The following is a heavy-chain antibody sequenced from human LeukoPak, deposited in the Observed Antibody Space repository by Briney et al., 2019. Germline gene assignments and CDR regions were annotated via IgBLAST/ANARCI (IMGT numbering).Heavy chain of an antibody. Sequence: ASVKVSCKASGYTFTSYGISWVRQAPGQGLEWMGWISAYNGDTDYQQKVQGRLTATTDTSTNTAYMELRSLTSDDTAVYYCARRSGYDRRAGTLDIWGQGTMVTVSS. J-gene: IGHJ3*02. CDR3: ARRSGYDRRAGTLDI. D-gene: IGHD5-12*01. CDR2: ISAYNGDT. V-gene: IGHV1-18*01. CDR1: GYTFTSYG.